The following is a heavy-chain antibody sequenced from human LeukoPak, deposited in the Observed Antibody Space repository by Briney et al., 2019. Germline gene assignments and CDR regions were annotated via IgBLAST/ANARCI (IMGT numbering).Heavy chain of an antibody. CDR2: ISGSGGST. Sequence: QSGGSLRLSCAASGFTFSSYAMSWVRQAPGKGLEWVSAISGSGGSTYYADSVKGRFTISRDNSKNTLYLQMNSLRAEDTAVYYCAKDMGFDNWNPRPSFDYWGQEPWSPSPQ. V-gene: IGHV3-23*01. D-gene: IGHD1-20*01. J-gene: IGHJ4*01. CDR1: GFTFSSYA. CDR3: AKDMGFDNWNPRPSFDY.